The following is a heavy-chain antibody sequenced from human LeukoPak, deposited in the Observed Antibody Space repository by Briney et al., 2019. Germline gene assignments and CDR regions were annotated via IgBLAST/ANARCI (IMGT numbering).Heavy chain of an antibody. CDR1: GGSMTHYF. Sequence: SGTLSPTCTVSGGSMTHYFWNWIRQPPGKGLEWIGYTHTSGSPDYSRSLKSRVTISLDTSKNQFSPMLSSVTAADTAVYFCARATQRYCSGTTCFPYWFDTWGQGTLATVSS. J-gene: IGHJ5*02. D-gene: IGHD2-2*01. V-gene: IGHV4-4*09. CDR2: THTSGSP. CDR3: ARATQRYCSGTTCFPYWFDT.